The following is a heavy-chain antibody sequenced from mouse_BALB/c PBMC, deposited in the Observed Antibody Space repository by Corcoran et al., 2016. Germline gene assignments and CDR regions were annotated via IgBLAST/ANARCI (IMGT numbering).Heavy chain of an antibody. CDR2: INTYTGEP. Sequence: QIQLVQSGPELKKPGETVKISCKASGYTFKTNGMNWVKQAPGKGLKWMGWINTYTGEPTYADDFKGRFAFSLETSASTAYLQINNLKNEDMSTYFCAIEPFAMDYWGQGTSVTVSS. CDR3: AIEPFAMDY. CDR1: GYTFKTNG. V-gene: IGHV9-1*02. J-gene: IGHJ4*01.